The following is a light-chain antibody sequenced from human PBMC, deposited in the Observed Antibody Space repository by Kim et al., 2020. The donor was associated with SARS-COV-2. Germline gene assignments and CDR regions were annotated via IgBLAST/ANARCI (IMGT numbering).Light chain of an antibody. Sequence: ETLLTHSPGTLSLSPGERASLSCRASQPVSRDHLAWYQQKPGQAPRLLIYGVSTRATGIPDRFSGSGSGTDFTLTISRLEPEDFAVYYCKKYEDSRTFGQGTQVDIK. CDR3: KKYEDSRT. V-gene: IGKV3-20*01. J-gene: IGKJ1*01. CDR1: QPVSRDH. CDR2: GVS.